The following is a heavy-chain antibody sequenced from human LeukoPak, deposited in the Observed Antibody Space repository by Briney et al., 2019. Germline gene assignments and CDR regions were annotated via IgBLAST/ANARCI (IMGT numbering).Heavy chain of an antibody. V-gene: IGHV1-8*01. CDR3: ASYDILTGYHSPFDY. CDR2: MNPNSGNT. Sequence: ASVKVSCKASGYTFTSYDINWVRQATGQGLEWMGWMNPNSGNTGYAQKFQGRVTMTRNTSISTAYMELNSLRVEDTGVYYCASYDILTGYHSPFDYWGQGSLVTVSS. D-gene: IGHD3-9*01. CDR1: GYTFTSYD. J-gene: IGHJ4*02.